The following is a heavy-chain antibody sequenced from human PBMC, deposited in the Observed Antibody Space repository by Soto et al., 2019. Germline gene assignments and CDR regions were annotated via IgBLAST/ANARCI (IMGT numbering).Heavy chain of an antibody. CDR3: ARDEGTTPDYYYGMDV. J-gene: IGHJ6*02. Sequence: QVQLQESGPGLVKPSQTLSLTCTVSGGSISSGGYYWSWIRQHPGKGLEWSGYIYYSGSTYYNPSLKGRVTISADTSKNQFSLKLSSVTAADTAVYYCARDEGTTPDYYYGMDVWGQGTTVTVSS. CDR1: GGSISSGGYY. D-gene: IGHD1-7*01. CDR2: IYYSGST. V-gene: IGHV4-31*03.